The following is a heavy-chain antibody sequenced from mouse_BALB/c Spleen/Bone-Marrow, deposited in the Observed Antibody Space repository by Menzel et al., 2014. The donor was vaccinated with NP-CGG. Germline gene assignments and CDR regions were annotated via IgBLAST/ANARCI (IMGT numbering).Heavy chain of an antibody. J-gene: IGHJ4*01. CDR3: NAETRAMDY. Sequence: VQLQQSGADLVRSGASVKLSCTGSGFNIKDFYMHWVKQRPEQGLEWIGWIDPENGDTEYAPKFQGKATLTADTSSNTAYRQLNSLTSEDTAVYYCNAETRAMDYWGQGTSVTGSS. CDR2: IDPENGDT. CDR1: GFNIKDFY. V-gene: IGHV14-4*02.